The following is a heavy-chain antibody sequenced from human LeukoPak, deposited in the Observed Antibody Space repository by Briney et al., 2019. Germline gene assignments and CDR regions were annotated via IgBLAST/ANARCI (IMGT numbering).Heavy chain of an antibody. J-gene: IGHJ4*02. D-gene: IGHD2-2*01. Sequence: GGSLRLSCTASGFTFGDYAMSWFRRAPGKGLEWVGFIRSKAYGGTTEYAASVKGRFTISRDDSKSIAYLQMNSLKTEDTAVYYCTRGGDPLRLYQLLFDYWGQGTLVTVSS. V-gene: IGHV3-49*03. CDR3: TRGGDPLRLYQLLFDY. CDR1: GFTFGDYA. CDR2: IRSKAYGGTT.